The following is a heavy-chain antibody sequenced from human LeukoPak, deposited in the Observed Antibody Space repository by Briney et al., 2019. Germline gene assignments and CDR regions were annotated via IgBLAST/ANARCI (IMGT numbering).Heavy chain of an antibody. Sequence: GGSLRLSCAASGFTFSSYGMHWVRQAPGKGLGWVAVIWYDGSNKYYADSVKGRFTISRDNSKNTLYLQMNSLRAEDTAVYYCAKDAELELREYYFDYWGQGTLVTVSS. V-gene: IGHV3-33*06. CDR3: AKDAELELREYYFDY. J-gene: IGHJ4*02. CDR2: IWYDGSNK. CDR1: GFTFSSYG. D-gene: IGHD1-7*01.